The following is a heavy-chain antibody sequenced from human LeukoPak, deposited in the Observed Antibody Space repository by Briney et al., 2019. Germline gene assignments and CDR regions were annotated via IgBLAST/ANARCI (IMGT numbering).Heavy chain of an antibody. CDR3: ARGPRGALDYYYYMDV. Sequence: ASVKVSCKASGGTFSSYAISWVRQAPGQGLEWMGGIIPTFGTANYAQKFQGRVTITTDESTSTAYMELSSLRSEDTAVYYCARGPRGALDYYYYMDVWGKGTTVTVSS. CDR2: IIPTFGTA. V-gene: IGHV1-69*05. CDR1: GGTFSSYA. D-gene: IGHD3-10*01. J-gene: IGHJ6*03.